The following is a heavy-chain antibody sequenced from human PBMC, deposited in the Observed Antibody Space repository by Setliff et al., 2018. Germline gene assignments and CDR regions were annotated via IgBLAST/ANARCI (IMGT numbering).Heavy chain of an antibody. CDR2: ISAYNGNT. V-gene: IGHV1-18*04. Sequence: ASVKVSCKASGYTFTSYYMHWVRQAPGQGLEWMGWISAYNGNTNYAQKLQGRVTMTTDTSTSTAYMELRSLRSDDTAVYFCARVAVTGVHDYFDPWGQGTLVTVSS. D-gene: IGHD6-19*01. J-gene: IGHJ5*02. CDR3: ARVAVTGVHDYFDP. CDR1: GYTFTSYY.